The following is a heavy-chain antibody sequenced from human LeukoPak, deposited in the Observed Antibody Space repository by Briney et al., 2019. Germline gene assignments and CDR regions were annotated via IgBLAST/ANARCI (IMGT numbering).Heavy chain of an antibody. V-gene: IGHV3-30*04. CDR3: ARGVKTLDY. CDR2: ISYDGSNK. Sequence: GGSLRLSCAASGFTFSSYAMHWVRQAPGKGLEWVAVISYDGSNKYYADSVKGRFIISRDNSKNTLYLQMNSLRAEDTAVYYCARGVKTLDYWGQGTLVTVSS. J-gene: IGHJ4*02. CDR1: GFTFSSYA.